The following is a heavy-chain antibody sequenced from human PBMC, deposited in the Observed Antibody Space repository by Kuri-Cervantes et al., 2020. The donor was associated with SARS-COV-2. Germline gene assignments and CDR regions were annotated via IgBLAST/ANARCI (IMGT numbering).Heavy chain of an antibody. J-gene: IGHJ4*02. Sequence: GESLKISCAASGFTFSSYWMSWVRQAPGKGLEWVANIKQDGSEKYYVDSVKGRFTISRDNAKNSLYLQMDSLRAEDTAVYYCARDLKTSRETDYWGQGTLVTVSS. CDR2: IKQDGSEK. D-gene: IGHD3-10*01. CDR3: ARDLKTSRETDY. V-gene: IGHV3-7*01. CDR1: GFTFSSYW.